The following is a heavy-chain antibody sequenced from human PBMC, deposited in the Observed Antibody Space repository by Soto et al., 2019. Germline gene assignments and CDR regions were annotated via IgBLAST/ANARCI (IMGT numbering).Heavy chain of an antibody. CDR2: INPSGGST. CDR1: GYTFTSYY. D-gene: IGHD2-21*01. Sequence: ASVKVSCKASGYTFTSYYMHWVLQAPGQGLEWMGIINPSGGSTSYAQKFQGRVTMTRDTSTSTVYMELSSLRSEDTAVYYCATSVIAIQNWFAPWGKGTLVPVSS. J-gene: IGHJ5*02. V-gene: IGHV1-46*03. CDR3: ATSVIAIQNWFAP.